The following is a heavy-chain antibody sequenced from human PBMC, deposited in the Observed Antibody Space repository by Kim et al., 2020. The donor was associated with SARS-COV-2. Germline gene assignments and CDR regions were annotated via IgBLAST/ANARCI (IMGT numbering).Heavy chain of an antibody. Sequence: VKGRFTHARDNSKTTLYLQMNSLRAEDTAVYYCACLNSGSYYNYYYGMDVWGQGTTVTVSS. D-gene: IGHD3-10*01. V-gene: IGHV3-23*01. J-gene: IGHJ6*02. CDR3: ACLNSGSYYNYYYGMDV.